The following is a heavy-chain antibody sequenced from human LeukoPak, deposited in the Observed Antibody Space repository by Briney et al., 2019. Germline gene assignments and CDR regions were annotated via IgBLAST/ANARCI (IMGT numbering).Heavy chain of an antibody. CDR1: GFPFSSYA. CDR2: ISGSGGST. J-gene: IGHJ6*02. CDR3: AKRGTAMVGYDYNGMDV. Sequence: GGSLRLSCAASGFPFSSYAMSWVRQAPGKGLEWVSAISGSGGSTYYADSVKGRFSISRDNSKNTLYLQMNSLRVEDTAVYYCAKRGTAMVGYDYNGMDVWGQGTTVTVSS. D-gene: IGHD5-18*01. V-gene: IGHV3-23*01.